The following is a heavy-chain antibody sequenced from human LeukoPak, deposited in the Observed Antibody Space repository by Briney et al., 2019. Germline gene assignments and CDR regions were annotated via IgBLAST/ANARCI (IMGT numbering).Heavy chain of an antibody. CDR2: INTNTGNP. CDR3: ARELVVASLTWFDP. V-gene: IGHV7-4-1*02. Sequence: GASVKVSCTASGYTFTSYAMNWVRQAPGQGLEWMGWINTNTGNPTYAQGFTGRFVFSLDTSVSTAYLQISSLKAEDTAVYYCARELVVASLTWFDPWGQGTLVTVSS. J-gene: IGHJ5*02. CDR1: GYTFTSYA. D-gene: IGHD2-15*01.